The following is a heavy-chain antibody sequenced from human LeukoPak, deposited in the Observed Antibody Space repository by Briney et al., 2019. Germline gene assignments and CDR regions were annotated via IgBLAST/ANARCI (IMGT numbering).Heavy chain of an antibody. Sequence: ASVTVSCKASGGTFSSYAISWVRQAPGQGLEWMGGIIPIFGTANYAQKFQGRVTITADESTSTAYMELSSLRSEDTAVYYCARGRIRGGGSCYYDYWGQGTLVTVSS. D-gene: IGHD2-15*01. CDR3: ARGRIRGGGSCYYDY. J-gene: IGHJ4*02. CDR2: IIPIFGTA. CDR1: GGTFSSYA. V-gene: IGHV1-69*13.